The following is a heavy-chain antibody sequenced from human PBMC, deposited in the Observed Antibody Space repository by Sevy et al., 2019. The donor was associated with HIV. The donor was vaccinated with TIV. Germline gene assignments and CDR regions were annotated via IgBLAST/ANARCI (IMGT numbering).Heavy chain of an antibody. J-gene: IGHJ4*02. CDR3: AKDLAGPGRRYFDY. D-gene: IGHD6-13*01. CDR2: IRYDGSDK. CDR1: GFTLSNYG. Sequence: GGSLRLSCAASGFTLSNYGMHWVRQVPGRGLEWLTFIRYDGSDKYYAASVKGRFTISRDDSTNTLYLQMDSLSAEDTAIYYCAKDLAGPGRRYFDYWGQGTLVTVAS. V-gene: IGHV3-30*02.